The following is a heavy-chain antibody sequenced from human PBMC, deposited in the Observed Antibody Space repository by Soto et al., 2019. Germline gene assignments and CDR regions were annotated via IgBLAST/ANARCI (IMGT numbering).Heavy chain of an antibody. CDR1: GGSITTGVTY. CDR2: IYYTGSA. CDR3: ASGTFNTISFDF. D-gene: IGHD2-2*01. V-gene: IGHV4-31*02. Sequence: SETRSRTWSVSGGSITTGVTYWIWSRLLPGKVLHWVGYIYYTGSAYYNPALKSRVTISLDTSENRFSLKLTSVTAADTAVYYCASGTFNTISFDFWGHGRQVTV. J-gene: IGHJ4*01.